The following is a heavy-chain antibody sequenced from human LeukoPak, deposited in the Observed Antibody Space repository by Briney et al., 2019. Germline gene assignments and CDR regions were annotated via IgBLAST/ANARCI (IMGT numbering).Heavy chain of an antibody. Sequence: PSETLSLTCTVSGGSISSYYWSWIRQPPGKGLEWIGYIHYSGSTKYNPSLKSRVTISVDTFKNQFSLKLSSVTAADTAVYYCARGSPWYYFDYWGQGTLVTVSS. CDR2: IHYSGST. V-gene: IGHV4-59*08. CDR1: GGSISSYY. CDR3: ARGSPWYYFDY. J-gene: IGHJ4*02.